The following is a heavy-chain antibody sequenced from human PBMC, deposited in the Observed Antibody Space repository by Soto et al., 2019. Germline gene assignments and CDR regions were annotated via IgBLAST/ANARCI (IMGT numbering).Heavy chain of an antibody. CDR1: GFTFSSYG. D-gene: IGHD2-21*02. J-gene: IGHJ4*02. CDR3: AKATGGNSWAYFDY. CDR2: ISYDGSNK. V-gene: IGHV3-30*18. Sequence: QVQLVESGGGVVQPGRSLRLSCAASGFTFSSYGMHWVRQAPGKGLEWVAVISYDGSNKYYADSVKGRFTISRDNSKNTLYLQMNSLRAEDTAVYYCAKATGGNSWAYFDYWGQGTLVTVSS.